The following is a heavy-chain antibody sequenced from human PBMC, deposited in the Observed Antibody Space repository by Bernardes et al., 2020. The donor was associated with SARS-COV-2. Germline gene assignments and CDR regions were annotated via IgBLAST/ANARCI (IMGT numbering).Heavy chain of an antibody. CDR3: IRDGLLWFGGSD. D-gene: IGHD3-10*01. CDR2: INSDGTIT. J-gene: IGHJ4*02. V-gene: IGHV3-74*01. Sequence: GGSLRLSCAASGFSFSSFWMHWVRQVPGKGLVWVSCINSDGTITNYADSVKGRFIISRDNAKNTMYLEMNSLRADDTAVYYCIRDGLLWFGGSDWGQGTLVTVSS. CDR1: GFSFSSFW.